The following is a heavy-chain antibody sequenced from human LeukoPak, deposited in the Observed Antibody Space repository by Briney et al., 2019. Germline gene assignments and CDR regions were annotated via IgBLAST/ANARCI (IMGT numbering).Heavy chain of an antibody. CDR2: IRDSGSST. CDR3: AKHRFESGGYHSTD. J-gene: IGHJ4*02. V-gene: IGHV3-23*01. Sequence: GGALRLSCTASGFTFSSYAMSWVRQAPGKGLEWVSAIRDSGSSTHYADSVKGRFTTSRDNSKNTLFLQMNSLRAEDTAIYYCAKHRFESGGYHSTDWGQGTLVTVSS. D-gene: IGHD3-22*01. CDR1: GFTFSSYA.